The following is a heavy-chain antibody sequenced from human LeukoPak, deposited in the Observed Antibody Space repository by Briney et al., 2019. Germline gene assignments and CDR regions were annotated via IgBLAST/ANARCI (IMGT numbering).Heavy chain of an antibody. D-gene: IGHD4-17*01. CDR2: ITGTHYTT. J-gene: IGHJ5*02. CDR1: GFTFSSFA. CDR3: TKDPNGDYVGAFDP. V-gene: IGHV3-23*01. Sequence: GGSLRLSCAASGFTFSSFAMTWVRQAPGKGLGWVSSITGTHYTTYNTDSVKGRFTISRDNYKNTLYLQMNSLRADDTAVYYCTKDPNGDYVGAFDPWGQGTLVTVSS.